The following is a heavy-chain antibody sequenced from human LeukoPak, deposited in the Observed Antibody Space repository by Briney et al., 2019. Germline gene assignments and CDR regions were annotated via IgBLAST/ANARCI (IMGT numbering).Heavy chain of an antibody. V-gene: IGHV4-59*01. Sequence: SETLSLTCTVSGGSLSSYYWSWIRQPPGKGLEWIGYIYYSGSTNYNPSLKSRVTISADMSKNQFSLRLNSVTAADTAVYYCARFSGGTSRVDYWGQGTLVAVSS. D-gene: IGHD3-16*01. CDR2: IYYSGST. CDR3: ARFSGGTSRVDY. CDR1: GGSLSSYY. J-gene: IGHJ4*02.